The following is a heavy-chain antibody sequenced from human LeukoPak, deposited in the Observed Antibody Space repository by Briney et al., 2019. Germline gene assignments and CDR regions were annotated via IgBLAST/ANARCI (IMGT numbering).Heavy chain of an antibody. CDR1: GYSISSGYY. Sequence: SETLSLTCTVSGYSISSGYYWGRIRQPPGKGLEWIGSIYHRGSTYYNPPLKSRATISVDTSKNQFSLKLSSVTAADTAVYYCARYGPFDPFDYWGQGTLVTVSS. CDR2: IYHRGST. CDR3: ARYGPFDPFDY. V-gene: IGHV4-38-2*02. J-gene: IGHJ4*02. D-gene: IGHD2/OR15-2a*01.